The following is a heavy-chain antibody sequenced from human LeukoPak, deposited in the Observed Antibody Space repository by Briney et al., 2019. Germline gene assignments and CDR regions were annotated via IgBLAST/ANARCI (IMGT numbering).Heavy chain of an antibody. CDR3: ARVVGYDILTGYSYYFDY. D-gene: IGHD3-9*01. V-gene: IGHV4-59*01. J-gene: IGHJ4*02. Sequence: SETLSLTCTVSGGSISSYYWSWIRQPPGKGLEWIGYIYYSGSTNYNPSLKSRVTISVDTSKNQFSLKLSSVTAADTAVYYCARVVGYDILTGYSYYFDYWGQGTLVTVSS. CDR2: IYYSGST. CDR1: GGSISSYY.